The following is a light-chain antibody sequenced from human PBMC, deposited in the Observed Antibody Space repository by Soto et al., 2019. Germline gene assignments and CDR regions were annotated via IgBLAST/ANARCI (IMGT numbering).Light chain of an antibody. CDR1: QGISSY. CDR2: AAS. CDR3: QQLNSYPIT. V-gene: IGKV1-9*01. J-gene: IGKJ5*01. Sequence: DLQLTQSPSFLSASVGDRVTITCRASQGISSYLAWYQQKPGKAPKLLIYAASTLQSGVPSRFSGSVYGTEFTLTISSLQPEDFATYYCQQLNSYPITFGQGTRLDIK.